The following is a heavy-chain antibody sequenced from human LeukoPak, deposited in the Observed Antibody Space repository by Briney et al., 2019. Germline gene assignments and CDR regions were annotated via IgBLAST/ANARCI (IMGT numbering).Heavy chain of an antibody. D-gene: IGHD2-2*01. Sequence: GGSLRLSCAASGFTFSSYSMNWVRQAFGKGLEWVGRIRDKANSYATAYIASVKGRFTISRDDSKNTAYLQMSSLKTEDTAVYYCTRWDCTTTGCYPFDYWGQGTLVTVSS. CDR3: TRWDCTTTGCYPFDY. V-gene: IGHV3-73*01. CDR2: IRDKANSYAT. J-gene: IGHJ4*02. CDR1: GFTFSSYS.